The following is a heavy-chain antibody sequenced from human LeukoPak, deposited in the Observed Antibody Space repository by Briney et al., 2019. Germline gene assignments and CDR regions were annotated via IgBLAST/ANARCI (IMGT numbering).Heavy chain of an antibody. V-gene: IGHV3-23*01. D-gene: IGHD3-22*01. CDR2: ISGSGGST. Sequence: GGSLRLSCAASGFTFSSYGMSWVRQAPGKGLEWVSAISGSGGSTYYADSVKGRFTISRDNSNNTLYLQMNSLRAEDTAVYYCAKDRDPYYYDSSASSDYWGQGTLVTVSS. CDR3: AKDRDPYYYDSSASSDY. CDR1: GFTFSSYG. J-gene: IGHJ4*02.